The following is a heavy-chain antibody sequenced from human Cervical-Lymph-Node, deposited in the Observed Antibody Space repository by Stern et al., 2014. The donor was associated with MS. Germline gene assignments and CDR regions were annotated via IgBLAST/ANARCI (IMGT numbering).Heavy chain of an antibody. J-gene: IGHJ4*02. V-gene: IGHV3-21*01. CDR3: ARDALYGDSDY. D-gene: IGHD4-17*01. CDR1: GFTFSSYS. CDR2: ISSSSSYI. Sequence: EVQLVESGGGLVKPGGSLRLSCAASGFTFSSYSMNWVRQAPGKGLEWVSSISSSSSYIYYADSVKGRFTISRDNAKNSLYLQMNSLRAEDTAVYYCARDALYGDSDYWGQGTLVTVSS.